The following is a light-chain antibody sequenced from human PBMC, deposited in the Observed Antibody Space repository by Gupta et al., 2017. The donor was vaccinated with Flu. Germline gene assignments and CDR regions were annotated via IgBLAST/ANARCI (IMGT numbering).Light chain of an antibody. Sequence: EIVLSQSPATLSLSPGERATVSCRASQSVGSGYVAWYQHKPGQAPRLLISEASNTAIGIPDRFSGSGSGTXFTLTIXGLEPEDFAIYYCQQYAGSPATFGXGTRVDVK. J-gene: IGKJ1*01. CDR1: QSVGSGY. V-gene: IGKV3D-20*01. CDR3: QQYAGSPAT. CDR2: EAS.